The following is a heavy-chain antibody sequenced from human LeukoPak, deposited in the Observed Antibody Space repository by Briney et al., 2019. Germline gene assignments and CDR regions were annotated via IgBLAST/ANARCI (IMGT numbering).Heavy chain of an antibody. CDR3: ARDPVEWELLLDY. CDR2: MNIDGSEK. D-gene: IGHD1-26*01. V-gene: IGHV3-7*01. J-gene: IGHJ4*02. Sequence: GGSLRLSCAASGFTFSNYWMGWFRQAPAKRLEWVANMNIDGSEKYYADSVKGRFSISRDNARNSVYLQMASLRVEDTAVYYCARDPVEWELLLDYWGQGTLVTVSS. CDR1: GFTFSNYW.